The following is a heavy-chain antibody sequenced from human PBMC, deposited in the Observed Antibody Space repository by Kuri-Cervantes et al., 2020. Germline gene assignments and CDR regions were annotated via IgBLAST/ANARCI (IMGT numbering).Heavy chain of an antibody. Sequence: SETLSLTCAVYGGSFSGYYWSWIRQPPGKGLEWIWEINHSGSTNYNPSLKSRVTISVDTSKNQFSLKLSSVTAADTAVYYCARGIRGYSYGYSGARYFDYWGQGTLVTVSS. CDR3: ARGIRGYSYGYSGARYFDY. CDR1: GGSFSGYY. J-gene: IGHJ4*02. CDR2: INHSGST. D-gene: IGHD5-18*01. V-gene: IGHV4-34*01.